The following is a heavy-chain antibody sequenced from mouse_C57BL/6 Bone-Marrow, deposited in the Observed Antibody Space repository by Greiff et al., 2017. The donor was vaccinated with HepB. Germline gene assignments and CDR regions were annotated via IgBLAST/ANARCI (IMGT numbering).Heavy chain of an antibody. CDR3: TRDGLSTVVAYYYAMDY. CDR1: GFTFSSYA. D-gene: IGHD1-1*01. CDR2: ISSGGDYI. J-gene: IGHJ4*01. Sequence: EVQLVESGEGLVKPGGSLKLSCAASGFTFSSYAMSWVRQTPEKRLEWVAYISSGGDYIYYADTVKGRFTISRDNARNTLYLQMSSLKSEDTAMYYCTRDGLSTVVAYYYAMDYWGQGTSVTVSS. V-gene: IGHV5-9-1*02.